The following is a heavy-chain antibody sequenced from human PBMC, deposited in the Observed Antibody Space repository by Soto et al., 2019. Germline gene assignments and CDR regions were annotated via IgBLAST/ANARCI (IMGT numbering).Heavy chain of an antibody. CDR2: IYYSGST. D-gene: IGHD1-26*01. J-gene: IGHJ6*02. CDR3: ARDRVGYGMDV. V-gene: IGHV4-59*01. Sequence: SETLSLTCTVSGGSISSYYWSWIRQPPGKGLEWIGYIYYSGSTNYNPSLKSRVTISVDTSKNQFSLKLSSVTAADTAVYYCARDRVGYGMDVWGQGNKVTVSS. CDR1: GGSISSYY.